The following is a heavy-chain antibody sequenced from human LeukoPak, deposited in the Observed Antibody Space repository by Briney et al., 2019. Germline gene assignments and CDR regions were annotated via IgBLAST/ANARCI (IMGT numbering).Heavy chain of an antibody. CDR3: ARDGGHYGSGSYYIDY. Sequence: GASVKVSCKASGYTFTGYYMHWVRQAPGQGLEWMGWINPNSGGKHYAQKFQGRVTMTRDTSISTAYMELSRLRSDDTAVYYCARDGGHYGSGSYYIDYWGQGTLVTVSS. V-gene: IGHV1-2*02. J-gene: IGHJ4*02. D-gene: IGHD3-10*01. CDR1: GYTFTGYY. CDR2: INPNSGGK.